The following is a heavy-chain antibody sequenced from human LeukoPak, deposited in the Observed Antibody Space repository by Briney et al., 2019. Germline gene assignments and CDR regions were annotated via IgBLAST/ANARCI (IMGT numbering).Heavy chain of an antibody. Sequence: ASVKVSCKASGYTFTGYYMHWVRQAPGQGLEWMGWINPNSGGTNYAQKFQGRVTMTRDASISTAYMELSRLRSDDTAVYYCARAPSIRVITNFDYWGQGTLVTVSS. D-gene: IGHD3-16*02. CDR1: GYTFTGYY. J-gene: IGHJ4*02. V-gene: IGHV1-2*02. CDR3: ARAPSIRVITNFDY. CDR2: INPNSGGT.